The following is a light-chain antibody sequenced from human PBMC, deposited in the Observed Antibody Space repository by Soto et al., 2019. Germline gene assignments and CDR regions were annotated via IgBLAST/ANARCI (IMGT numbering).Light chain of an antibody. CDR1: RDIRNH. CDR2: DAS. V-gene: IGKV1-33*01. Sequence: DIQMTQSPSSLAASVGDRVTITYQASRDIRNHLNWYQQKSGKAPKLLIYDASNLQTGVPPRFSGSGSGRDFTFTISSPQPEDMATYYCQESHDVPFTFGGGTKVEIK. J-gene: IGKJ4*01. CDR3: QESHDVPFT.